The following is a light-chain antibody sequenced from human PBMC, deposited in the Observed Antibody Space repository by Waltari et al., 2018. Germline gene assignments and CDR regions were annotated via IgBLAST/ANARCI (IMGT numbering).Light chain of an antibody. J-gene: IGKJ4*01. V-gene: IGKV3-11*01. CDR3: QQREDWPLT. Sequence: SPGEGATLSCRASQSVRNYLTWYQQKPGQAPRLLIYDTSIRATGIPARFSGSGSGTDFTLTIGSVEPEDFAVYYCQQREDWPLTFGGGTKVEIK. CDR2: DTS. CDR1: QSVRNY.